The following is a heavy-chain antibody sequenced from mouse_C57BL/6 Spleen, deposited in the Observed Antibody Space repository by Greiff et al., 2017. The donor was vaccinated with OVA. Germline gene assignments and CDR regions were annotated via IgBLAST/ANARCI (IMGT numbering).Heavy chain of an antibody. D-gene: IGHD2-1*01. CDR2: IDPSDSET. Sequence: QVQLQQPGAELVRPGSSVKLSCKASGYTFTSYWMHWVKQRPIQGLEWIGNIDPSDSETHYNQKFKDKATLTVDKSSSTAYMQLSSLTSEDSAVYYGARGDGNGAMDYWGQGTSVTVSS. V-gene: IGHV1-52*01. J-gene: IGHJ4*01. CDR1: GYTFTSYW. CDR3: ARGDGNGAMDY.